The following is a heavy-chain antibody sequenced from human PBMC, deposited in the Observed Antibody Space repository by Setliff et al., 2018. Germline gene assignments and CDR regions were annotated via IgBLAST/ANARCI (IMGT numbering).Heavy chain of an antibody. D-gene: IGHD3-22*01. J-gene: IGHJ4*02. CDR3: ARINFYVSSGYYYAPEL. V-gene: IGHV1-18*01. Sequence: GASVKVSCKTSGYTSTNYGINWVRQAPGQGLEWMGWINNYSFKTNSPQKFLDRLTMTTDTSTTTAYMELRSLRADDTAVYYCARINFYVSSGYYYAPELWGQGTTVTVSS. CDR1: GYTSTNYG. CDR2: INNYSFKT.